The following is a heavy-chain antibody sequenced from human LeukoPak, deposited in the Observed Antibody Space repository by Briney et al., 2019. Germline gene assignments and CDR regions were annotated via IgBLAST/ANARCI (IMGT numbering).Heavy chain of an antibody. Sequence: GGSLRLSCTASGFTFSNPDMNWVRQAPGKGLEWVSCIRGSGYNPEYTDSVKGRFTISRDNSKNTLYLQMGSLRAEDMAVYYCARESSYYDFWSGSAWFDPWGQGTLVTVSS. J-gene: IGHJ5*02. CDR3: ARESSYYDFWSGSAWFDP. D-gene: IGHD3-3*01. CDR2: IRGSGYNP. CDR1: GFTFSNPD. V-gene: IGHV3-23*01.